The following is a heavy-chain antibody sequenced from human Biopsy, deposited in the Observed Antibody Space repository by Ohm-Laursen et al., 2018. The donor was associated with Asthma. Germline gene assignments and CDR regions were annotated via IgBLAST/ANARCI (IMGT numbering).Heavy chain of an antibody. D-gene: IGHD1-1*01. V-gene: IGHV3-30*01. CDR3: VRDGTDDAFDI. CDR1: GFSFSNFA. J-gene: IGHJ3*02. CDR2: ISKDASTQ. Sequence: SLSLSCSAFGFSFSNFAIHWVRQAPGTGLEWVGVISKDASTQDYADSVKGRFTMARDNSKNTLDLQMNSLREEDTAVYYCVRDGTDDAFDIWGQGTVVSVSS.